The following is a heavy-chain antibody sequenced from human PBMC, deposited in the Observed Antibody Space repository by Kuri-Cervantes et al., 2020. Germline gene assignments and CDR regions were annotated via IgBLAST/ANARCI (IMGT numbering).Heavy chain of an antibody. D-gene: IGHD1-26*01. J-gene: IGHJ3*02. CDR1: GGSISSGDYY. CDR3: ARPKGAILAFDM. CDR2: IYYSGST. Sequence: LRLSCTVSGGSISSGDYYWSWIRQPPGKGLEWIGYIYYSGSTYYNPSLKSRVTISVDTSKNQFSLKLSSVTAADTAVYYCARPKGAILAFDMWGQGTMVTVSS. V-gene: IGHV4-30-4*08.